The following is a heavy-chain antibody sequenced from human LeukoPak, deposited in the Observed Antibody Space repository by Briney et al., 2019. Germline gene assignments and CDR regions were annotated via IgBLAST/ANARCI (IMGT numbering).Heavy chain of an antibody. J-gene: IGHJ4*02. D-gene: IGHD4/OR15-4a*01. CDR2: IKSKSDGGTT. CDR3: TTDGAGRLGRGSPPYYFDY. V-gene: IGHV3-15*01. Sequence: GSLRLSCAASGFSFSNAWMYWVRQAPGKGLECVGRIKSKSDGGTTDSAAPVKGRFIISRDDSKNTLFLQMNSLKTEDTAVYYCTTDGAGRLGRGSPPYYFDYWGQGSLVTASS. CDR1: GFSFSNAW.